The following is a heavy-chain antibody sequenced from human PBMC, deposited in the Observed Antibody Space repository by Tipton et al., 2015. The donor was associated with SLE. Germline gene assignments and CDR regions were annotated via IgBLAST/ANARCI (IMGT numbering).Heavy chain of an antibody. V-gene: IGHV1-3*01. CDR1: GYTFTSYA. Sequence: QLVQSGPEVKKPGASVKVSCKASGYTFTSYAMHWVRQAPGQRLEWMGWINAGNGNTKYSQKFQGRVTITRDTSASTAYMELSSLRSEDAAVYYCASRSPRVVADAFDIWGQGTMVTVSS. CDR2: INAGNGNT. D-gene: IGHD3-10*01. J-gene: IGHJ3*02. CDR3: ASRSPRVVADAFDI.